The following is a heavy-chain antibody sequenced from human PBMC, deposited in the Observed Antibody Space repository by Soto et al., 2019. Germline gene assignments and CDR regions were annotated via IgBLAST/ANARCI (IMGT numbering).Heavy chain of an antibody. D-gene: IGHD2-2*01. J-gene: IGHJ5*02. Sequence: PSETLSLTCAVSGDSISSSNWWNWVRQPPGKGLEWIGEIHHSGSTNYNPSLKSRVTISVDKSKNQFSLKLNSVTAADTAVYYCARVRQYCSSTSCYFDPWGQGTLVTVSS. CDR3: ARVRQYCSSTSCYFDP. CDR2: IHHSGST. V-gene: IGHV4-4*02. CDR1: GDSISSSNW.